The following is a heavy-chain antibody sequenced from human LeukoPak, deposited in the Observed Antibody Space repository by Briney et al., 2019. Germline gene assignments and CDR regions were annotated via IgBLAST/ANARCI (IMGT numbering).Heavy chain of an antibody. J-gene: IGHJ3*01. CDR2: IYPIDSDT. CDR1: GYSFTNDW. Sequence: GESLKISCKGSGYSFTNDWIGWVRQMPGKGLEWMGIIYPIDSDTRYSPSFRGQVTFSADKSISTAYLRWSSLKASDTAMYYCARPSAYGEDAFDVWGQGTMVTVSS. D-gene: IGHD2-21*01. V-gene: IGHV5-51*01. CDR3: ARPSAYGEDAFDV.